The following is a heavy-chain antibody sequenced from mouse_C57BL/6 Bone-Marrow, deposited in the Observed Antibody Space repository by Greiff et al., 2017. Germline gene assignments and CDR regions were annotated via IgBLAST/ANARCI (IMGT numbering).Heavy chain of an antibody. Sequence: EVKLVESGGGLVKPGGSLKLSCAASGFTFSDYGMHWVRQAPEKGLEWVAYISSGSSTIYYADTVKGRFTISRDNAKNTLFLQMSSLRSEDTAMYYCARITTVVAHFDYWGQGTTLTVSS. CDR3: ARITTVVAHFDY. V-gene: IGHV5-17*01. CDR1: GFTFSDYG. D-gene: IGHD1-1*01. J-gene: IGHJ2*01. CDR2: ISSGSSTI.